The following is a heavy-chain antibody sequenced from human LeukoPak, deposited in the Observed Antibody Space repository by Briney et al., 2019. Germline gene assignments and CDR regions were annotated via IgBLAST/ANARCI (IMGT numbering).Heavy chain of an antibody. V-gene: IGHV3-23*01. CDR1: GFTLSSYA. D-gene: IGHD2-21*02. CDR2: ISGSGGST. Sequence: GGSLRLSCAASGFTLSSYAMSWVRQAPGKGLEWVSAISGSGGSTYYADSVKGRFTISRDNSKNTLYLQMNSLRAEDTAVYYCATRGVVVTAVIDYWGQGTLVTVSS. CDR3: ATRGVVVTAVIDY. J-gene: IGHJ4*02.